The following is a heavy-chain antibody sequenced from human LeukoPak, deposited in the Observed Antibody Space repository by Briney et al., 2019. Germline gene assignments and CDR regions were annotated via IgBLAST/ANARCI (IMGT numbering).Heavy chain of an antibody. CDR1: GFTFSSYG. CDR2: ISYDRSNK. D-gene: IGHD1-14*01. J-gene: IGHJ4*02. CDR3: AKFSGFAAEPHY. V-gene: IGHV3-30*18. Sequence: GGSLRLSCAASGFTFSSYGMPWVRQAPGKGLEWVAVISYDRSNKYYADSVKGRFTISRDNSKNTLYLQMNSLRAEDTAVYYCAKFSGFAAEPHYWGQGTLVTVSS.